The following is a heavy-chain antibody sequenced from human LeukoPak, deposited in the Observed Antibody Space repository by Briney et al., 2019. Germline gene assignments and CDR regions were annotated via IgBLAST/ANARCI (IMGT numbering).Heavy chain of an antibody. CDR2: IIPIFGTA. CDR1: GGTSTSYA. Sequence: SVKVSCKASGGTSTSYAISWVRQAPGQGLEWMGGIIPIFGTANYAQKFQGRVTITTDESTSTAYMELSSLRSEDTAVYYCARHKQLWSDWFDPWGPGTLVTVSS. V-gene: IGHV1-69*05. D-gene: IGHD5-18*01. J-gene: IGHJ5*02. CDR3: ARHKQLWSDWFDP.